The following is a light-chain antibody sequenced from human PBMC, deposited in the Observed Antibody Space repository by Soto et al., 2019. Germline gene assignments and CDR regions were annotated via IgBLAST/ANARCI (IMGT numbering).Light chain of an antibody. J-gene: IGKJ4*01. V-gene: IGKV1-5*03. Sequence: DIQMTQSPSTLSASVGDRVTITCRASQSISTWLAWYQQKPGKAPKLLIYKASSLEGGVPSRFGGSGSGTLFNITISSLHPDDFATYYCQQYNTYPLTLGGGTTGDI. CDR3: QQYNTYPLT. CDR1: QSISTW. CDR2: KAS.